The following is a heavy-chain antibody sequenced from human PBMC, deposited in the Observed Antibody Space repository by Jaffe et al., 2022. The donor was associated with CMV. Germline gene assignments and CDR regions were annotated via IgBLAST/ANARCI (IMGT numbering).Heavy chain of an antibody. J-gene: IGHJ6*02. Sequence: QVQLVQSGAEVKKPGSSVKVSCKASGGTFSSYAISWVRQAPGQGLEWMGGIIPIFGTANYAQKFQGRVTITADESTSTAYMELSSLRSEDTAVYYCASSNGHYTAMDEPYYYYGMDVWGQGTTVTVSS. D-gene: IGHD5-18*01. CDR3: ASSNGHYTAMDEPYYYYGMDV. CDR1: GGTFSSYA. CDR2: IIPIFGTA. V-gene: IGHV1-69*01.